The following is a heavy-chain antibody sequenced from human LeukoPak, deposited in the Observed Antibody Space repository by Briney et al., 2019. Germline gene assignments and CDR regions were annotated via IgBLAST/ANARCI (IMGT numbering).Heavy chain of an antibody. CDR1: GGSFSGYY. CDR3: ARTAGIAVAGTKNITFDY. D-gene: IGHD6-19*01. J-gene: IGHJ4*02. V-gene: IGHV4-34*01. Sequence: SETLSLTCAVYGGSFSGYYWSWIRQPPGKGLEWIGEINHSGSTNYNSSLKSRVTISVDTSKNQFSLKLSSVTAADTAVYYCARTAGIAVAGTKNITFDYWGQGTLVTVSS. CDR2: INHSGST.